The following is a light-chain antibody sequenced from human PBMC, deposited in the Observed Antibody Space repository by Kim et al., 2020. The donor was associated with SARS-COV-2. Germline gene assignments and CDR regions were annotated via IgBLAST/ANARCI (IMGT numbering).Light chain of an antibody. CDR2: DVS. CDR1: SSDVGCYNY. V-gene: IGLV2-11*01. Sequence: QSALTQPRSVSGSPGQSVTISCTGTSSDVGCYNYVSWYQQHPGKAPKLMIYDVSKRPSGVPDRFSGSKSGNTASLTISGLQAEDEADYYCCSYAGSYTLVFGGGTQLTVL. J-gene: IGLJ2*01. CDR3: CSYAGSYTLV.